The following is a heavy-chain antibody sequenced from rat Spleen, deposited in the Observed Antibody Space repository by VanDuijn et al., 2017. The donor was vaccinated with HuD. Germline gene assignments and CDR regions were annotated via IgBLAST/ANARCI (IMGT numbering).Heavy chain of an antibody. CDR2: ISPSGARS. D-gene: IGHD1-12*02. CDR3: ATDGYYDGTYYSVYVMDA. V-gene: IGHV5-19*01. CDR1: GFTFSNYG. J-gene: IGHJ4*01. Sequence: EVQLVESGGGLVQPGRSLALSCEASGFTFSNYGMHWIRQAPTKGLEWVASISPSGARSNYRDSVKGRFTISRDNAKSTLYLQMDSLRSEDSATYYCATDGYYDGTYYSVYVMDARGQGASVTVSS.